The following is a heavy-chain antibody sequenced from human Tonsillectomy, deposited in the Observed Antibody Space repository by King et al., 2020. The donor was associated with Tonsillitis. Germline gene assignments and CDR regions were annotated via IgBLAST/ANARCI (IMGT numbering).Heavy chain of an antibody. CDR2: IDWDDDK. Sequence: TLKESGPALVKPTQTLTLTCTFSVFSLSTTAMRVSWIRQPPGKALEWLARIDWDDDKFYRTSLKTRLAISKDTSKNQVVLIVTNMDPVDTATYYCARSYGAYGGYFDYWGQGTLVTVSS. D-gene: IGHD4-17*01. CDR1: VFSLSTTAMR. CDR3: ARSYGAYGGYFDY. J-gene: IGHJ4*02. V-gene: IGHV2-70*04.